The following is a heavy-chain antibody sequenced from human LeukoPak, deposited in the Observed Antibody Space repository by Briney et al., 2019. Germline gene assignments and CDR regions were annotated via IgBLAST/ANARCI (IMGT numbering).Heavy chain of an antibody. D-gene: IGHD3-16*01. J-gene: IGHJ5*02. CDR1: GGSISSGSYY. V-gene: IGHV4-61*02. Sequence: SETLSLTCTVSGGSISSGSYYWSWIRQPAGKGLEWIGRIYTSGSTNYNPSLKSRATISVDTSKNQFSLKLSSVTAADTAVYYCARELWGSSNWLDPWGQGTLVTVSS. CDR3: ARELWGSSNWLDP. CDR2: IYTSGST.